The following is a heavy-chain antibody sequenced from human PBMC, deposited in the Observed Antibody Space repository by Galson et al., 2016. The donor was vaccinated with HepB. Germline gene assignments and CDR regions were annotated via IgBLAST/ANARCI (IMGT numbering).Heavy chain of an antibody. CDR3: AKEGGSTHYYYYGLDS. Sequence: SLRLSCAASGFTFSSYGMSWVRQAPGKGLEWVSATSGSAGSTFYADSVKGRFTISRDNSKNTLYMQMNSLKAEDTAVYYCAKEGGSTHYYYYGLDSWGRGTTVTVSS. V-gene: IGHV3-23*01. J-gene: IGHJ6*04. CDR1: GFTFSSYG. D-gene: IGHD3-16*01. CDR2: TSGSAGST.